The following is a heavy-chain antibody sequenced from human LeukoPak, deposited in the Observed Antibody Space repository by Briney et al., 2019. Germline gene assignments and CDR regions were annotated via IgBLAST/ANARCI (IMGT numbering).Heavy chain of an antibody. V-gene: IGHV5-51*01. CDR1: GYSFTSYW. J-gene: IGHJ3*02. CDR2: IYPGDSDT. CDR3: ARPRDIVVVPAAPPDAFDI. Sequence: GESLKISCKGSGYSFTSYWIGWVRQMPGKGLEWMGIIYPGDSDTRYSPSFQGQVTISADKSISTAYLQWSSLKASDTAMYYCARPRDIVVVPAAPPDAFDIWGQGTMVTVSS. D-gene: IGHD2-2*01.